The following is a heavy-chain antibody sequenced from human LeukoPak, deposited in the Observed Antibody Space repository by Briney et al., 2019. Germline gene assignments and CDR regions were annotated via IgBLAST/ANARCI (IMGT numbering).Heavy chain of an antibody. J-gene: IGHJ4*02. CDR2: ISYDGSNK. V-gene: IGHV3-30*04. CDR3: ARDSGYSYGRGYFDY. CDR1: XXSXA. Sequence: XXSXAMHXXRQAPGKGXEXVXXISYDGSNKYSADSVKGRFTISRDNSKNTLYLQMNSLRAEDTAVYYCARDSGYSYGRGYFDYWGQGTLVTVSS. D-gene: IGHD5-18*01.